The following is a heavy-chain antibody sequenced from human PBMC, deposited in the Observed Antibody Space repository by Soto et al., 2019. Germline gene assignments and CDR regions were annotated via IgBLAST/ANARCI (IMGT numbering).Heavy chain of an antibody. CDR2: INQDATRQ. CDR3: ARVGLFDGNKPITLEF. Sequence: PXGSLRLSCAASGFSFSSYWMSWVRQASGMGLDWVANINQDATRQSYVDSVEGRFSISRDNAKNSVYLQMNNLRVDDTAVYYCARVGLFDGNKPITLEFWGQGTLVTVSS. V-gene: IGHV3-7*03. J-gene: IGHJ4*02. CDR1: GFSFSSYW. D-gene: IGHD3-10*01.